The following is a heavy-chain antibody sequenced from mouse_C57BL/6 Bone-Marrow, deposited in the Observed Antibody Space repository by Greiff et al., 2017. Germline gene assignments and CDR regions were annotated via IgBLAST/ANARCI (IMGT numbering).Heavy chain of an antibody. CDR2: IRNKANGYTP. D-gene: IGHD2-3*01. V-gene: IGHV7-3*01. Sequence: EVKLMESGGGLVQPGGSLSLSCAASGFTFTDYYMSWVRQPPGKALEWLGFIRNKANGYTPEYSASVKGRFTISRDNSQSILYLQMNALRAEDSATYYCARYTPDGYYPDWGKGTTLTVSS. CDR1: GFTFTDYY. J-gene: IGHJ2*01. CDR3: ARYTPDGYYPD.